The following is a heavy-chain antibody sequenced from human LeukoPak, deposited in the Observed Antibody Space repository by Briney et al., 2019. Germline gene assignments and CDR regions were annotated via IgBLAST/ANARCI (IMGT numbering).Heavy chain of an antibody. CDR3: ASGINAFDI. V-gene: IGHV4-39*07. J-gene: IGHJ3*02. D-gene: IGHD3-16*01. CDR1: GGSISSGTYY. Sequence: SEALSLTCTVSGGSISSGTYYWGWIRQSPGKGLEWIGSVYYSGSTYYNPSLKSRVTISLDTSKNQFSLKLSSVTAADTAVYYCASGINAFDIWGQGTMVTVSS. CDR2: VYYSGST.